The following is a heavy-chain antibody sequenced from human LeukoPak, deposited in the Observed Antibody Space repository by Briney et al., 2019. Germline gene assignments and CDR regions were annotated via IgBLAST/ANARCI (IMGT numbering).Heavy chain of an antibody. V-gene: IGHV4-34*01. CDR2: INHSGST. CDR3: ARGGAYDSSGYYYNYYYYYMDV. CDR1: GGSFSGYY. D-gene: IGHD3-22*01. J-gene: IGHJ6*03. Sequence: SETLSLTCAVYGGSFSGYYWSWVRQPPGKGLEWIGEINHSGSTNYNHSLKSRVTISVDTSKNQFSLKLSSVTAADTAVYYWARGGAYDSSGYYYNYYYYYMDVWGKGTTVTVSS.